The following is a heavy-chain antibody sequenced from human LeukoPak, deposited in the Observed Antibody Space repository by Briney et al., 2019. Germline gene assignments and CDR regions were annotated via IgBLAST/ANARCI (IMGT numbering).Heavy chain of an antibody. CDR2: ISYNGSNK. D-gene: IGHD4-23*01. J-gene: IGHJ6*02. V-gene: IGHV3-30*18. CDR1: AFTFSSYD. CDR3: AKDRNSASYYDGMDV. Sequence: GGSLRLSCTGSAFTFSSYDMHWVRQAPGKGLEWVAIISYNGSNKYYADSVKGRFTISRDNSKNTLFLQMNSLRAEDTAVYYCAKDRNSASYYDGMDVWGQGTTVTVSS.